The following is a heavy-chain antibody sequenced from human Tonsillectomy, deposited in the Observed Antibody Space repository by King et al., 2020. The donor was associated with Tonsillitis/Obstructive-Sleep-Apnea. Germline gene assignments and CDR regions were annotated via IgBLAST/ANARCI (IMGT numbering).Heavy chain of an antibody. V-gene: IGHV3-48*03. CDR3: ARKKMVTDDLDY. D-gene: IGHD2-21*02. Sequence: VQLVESGGGLVQPGGSLRLSCAASGFTFITYEMNWVRQAPGKGLEWVSYISSSGTTMYYADSVKGRFTISRDHAKNSLYLQMNSLRVEDTAIYYCARKKMVTDDLDYWGRGSLVTVSS. CDR2: ISSSGTTM. CDR1: GFTFITYE. J-gene: IGHJ4*02.